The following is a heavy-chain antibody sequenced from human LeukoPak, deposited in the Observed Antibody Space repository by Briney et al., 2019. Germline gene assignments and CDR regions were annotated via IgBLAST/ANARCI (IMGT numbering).Heavy chain of an antibody. Sequence: PGGSLRLSCAASGFTFSSYGMHWVRQAPGKGLEWVAFIRYDGSNKYYADSMKGRFTISRDNSKNTLYLQMNSLRAEDTAVYYCVKGALLRFSEWLLFRSIFDYWGQGTLVTVSS. CDR1: GFTFSSYG. CDR3: VKGALLRFSEWLLFRSIFDY. D-gene: IGHD3-3*01. J-gene: IGHJ4*02. V-gene: IGHV3-30*02. CDR2: IRYDGSNK.